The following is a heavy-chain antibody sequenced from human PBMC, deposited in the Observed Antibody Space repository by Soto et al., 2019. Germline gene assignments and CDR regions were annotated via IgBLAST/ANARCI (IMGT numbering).Heavy chain of an antibody. CDR3: AKKKTGSYPFDY. J-gene: IGHJ4*02. D-gene: IGHD1-26*01. CDR1: GFTFSKYA. V-gene: IGHV3-23*01. Sequence: EVQLLESGGGLVQPGGSLRLSCAASGFTFSKYAMGWVRQAPGKGLKWVSSIDENGGSISYTDSVKGRFTISRDNSKNTLYLQMNSLRAEDTAVYYCAKKKTGSYPFDYWGQGTLVTVSS. CDR2: IDENGGSI.